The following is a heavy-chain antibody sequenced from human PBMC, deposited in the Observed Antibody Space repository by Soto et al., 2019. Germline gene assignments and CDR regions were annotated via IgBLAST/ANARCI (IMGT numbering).Heavy chain of an antibody. V-gene: IGHV3-7*03. D-gene: IGHD3-22*01. Sequence: EVQLVESGGGLVQTGGSLRLSCIASGFTFSTHWMTWVRQAPGKALEWVANIKQDGSEEYYVDSVKGRFTISRDNAKNSLFLQMNSLRAEDTAVYYCASRPSDRIYYGVFDYCGQGTLVTVSS. CDR2: IKQDGSEE. J-gene: IGHJ4*02. CDR3: ASRPSDRIYYGVFDY. CDR1: GFTFSTHW.